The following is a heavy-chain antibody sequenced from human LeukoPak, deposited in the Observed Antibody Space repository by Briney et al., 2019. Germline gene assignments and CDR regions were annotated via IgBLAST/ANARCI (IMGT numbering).Heavy chain of an antibody. Sequence: GGSLRLSCAASGFTFSVSAMHWVRQASGKGLEWVGRIRSKANSYATAYAASVKGRFTISRDDSKNTAYLQMNSLKTEDTAVYYCTRSSPIAAFDYWGQGTLVTVSS. CDR3: TRSSPIAAFDY. D-gene: IGHD6-13*01. J-gene: IGHJ4*02. CDR1: GFTFSVSA. CDR2: IRSKANSYAT. V-gene: IGHV3-73*01.